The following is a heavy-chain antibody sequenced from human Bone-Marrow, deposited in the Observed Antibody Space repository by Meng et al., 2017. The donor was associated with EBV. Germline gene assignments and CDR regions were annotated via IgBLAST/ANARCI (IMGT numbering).Heavy chain of an antibody. CDR1: VLSVSPYC. Sequence: VQRGGSGGGLNQPGGSRRLSRAASVLSVSPYCRSLVRQAPGKGLEWVSLTYSDGTTYYADSVKGRFTISREKSWNTFYLQMNTLKSEDTAVYYCASSFFRASGPDYWGQGTLVTVSS. CDR2: TYSDGTT. D-gene: IGHD2-8*02. V-gene: IGHV3-53*01. J-gene: IGHJ4*02. CDR3: ASSFFRASGPDY.